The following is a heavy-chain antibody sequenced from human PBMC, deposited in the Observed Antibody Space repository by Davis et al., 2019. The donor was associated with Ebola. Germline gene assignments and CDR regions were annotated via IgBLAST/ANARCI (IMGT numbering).Heavy chain of an antibody. CDR3: ARGGASSKSFDY. CDR2: ISYTGTT. D-gene: IGHD3-16*01. CDR1: GGSVNNDF. V-gene: IGHV4-59*02. J-gene: IGHJ4*02. Sequence: PSETLSLTCTVSGGSVNNDFWSWIRQSPGKGLEWIGFISYTGTTNYNSSLKSRVTISVDTSKNQFSLKLSSVTAADTAIYYCARGGASSKSFDYWGQGSLVTVSS.